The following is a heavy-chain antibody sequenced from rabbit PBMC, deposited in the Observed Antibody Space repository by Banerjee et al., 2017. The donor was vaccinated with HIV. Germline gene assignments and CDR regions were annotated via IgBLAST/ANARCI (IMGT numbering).Heavy chain of an antibody. CDR2: IYNGDGVT. V-gene: IGHV1S40*01. CDR3: ARTYSGTYYWGL. D-gene: IGHD8-1*01. J-gene: IGHJ3*01. Sequence: QQLVESGGGLVKPGASLTLTCKASGFSFSSGYGLCWVRQAPGKRPEWIACIYNGDGVTYYASWAKGRFTISKTSSTTVTLQMTSLTAADTATYFCARTYSGTYYWGLWGQGTLVTVS. CDR1: GFSFSSGYG.